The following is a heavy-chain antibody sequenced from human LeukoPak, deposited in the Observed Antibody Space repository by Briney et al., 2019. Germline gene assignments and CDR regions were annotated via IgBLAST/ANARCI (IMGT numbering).Heavy chain of an antibody. Sequence: PGGSLRLSCAASGFTFSSYAMHWVRQAPGKGQEWVAGISYDGSNKYYADSVKGRFTISRDNSKNTQYLQMNSLRTEDTAVYYCAKGYCGGDCPFDYWGQGTLVTVSS. D-gene: IGHD2-21*01. CDR1: GFTFSSYA. CDR3: AKGYCGGDCPFDY. J-gene: IGHJ4*02. CDR2: ISYDGSNK. V-gene: IGHV3-30*18.